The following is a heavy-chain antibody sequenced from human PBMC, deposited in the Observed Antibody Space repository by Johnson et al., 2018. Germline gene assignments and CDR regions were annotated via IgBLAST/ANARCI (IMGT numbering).Heavy chain of an antibody. Sequence: VQLVQSGGGLVQPGGSLRLSCAASGFTVSSKYMSWVRQAPGKGLEWVSVIYSGGSTYYADSVRGRFTISRDNSKNTLYLQMNNLRVEDTAVYYCARDRWGGDCYWDYYYYYMDVLGKGTTVTVSS. V-gene: IGHV3-66*02. CDR1: GFTVSSKY. D-gene: IGHD2-21*02. CDR2: IYSGGST. J-gene: IGHJ6*03. CDR3: ARDRWGGDCYWDYYYYYMDV.